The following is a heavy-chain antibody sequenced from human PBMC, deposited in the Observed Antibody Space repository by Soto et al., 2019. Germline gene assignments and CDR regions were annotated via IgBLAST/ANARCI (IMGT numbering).Heavy chain of an antibody. Sequence: PGGSLRLSCAASGFTFSNAWMSWVRQAPGKGLEWVGRIKSKTDGGTTDYAAPVKGRFTISRDDSKNTLYLQMNSLKTEDTAVYYCTTEVYSGYDRSDYWGQGTLVTVSS. V-gene: IGHV3-15*01. CDR3: TTEVYSGYDRSDY. CDR1: GFTFSNAW. J-gene: IGHJ4*02. D-gene: IGHD5-12*01. CDR2: IKSKTDGGTT.